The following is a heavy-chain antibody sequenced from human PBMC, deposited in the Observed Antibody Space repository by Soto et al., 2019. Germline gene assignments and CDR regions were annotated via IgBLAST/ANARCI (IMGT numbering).Heavy chain of an antibody. CDR2: ISSGGGP. CDR3: TLNHCAGGGCYDRDY. V-gene: IGHV4-31*11. J-gene: IGHJ1*01. CDR1: DESVTSPGNY. D-gene: IGHD2-15*01. Sequence: VQLQESGPGLVKPSQTLSLTCAVSDESVTSPGNYWNWIRQRPDTGLEWIGYISSGGGPFYNPSLKSRVSLSLDTSNNLFSLTLNSVTAADTAVYYCTLNHCAGGGCYDRDYWGQGTRVTVSS.